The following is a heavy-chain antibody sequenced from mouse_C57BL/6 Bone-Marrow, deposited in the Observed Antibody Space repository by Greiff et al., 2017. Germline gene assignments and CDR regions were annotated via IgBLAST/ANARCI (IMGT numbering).Heavy chain of an antibody. J-gene: IGHJ2*01. CDR2: IYPGSGNT. CDR1: GYSFTSYY. CDR3: ARGYLDY. Sequence: VKLMESGPELVKPGASVKISCKASGYSFTSYYIHWVKQRPGQGLEWIGWIYPGSGNTKYNEKFKGKATLTADTSSSTAYMQLSSLTSEDSAVYYCARGYLDYWGQGTTLTVSS. V-gene: IGHV1-66*01.